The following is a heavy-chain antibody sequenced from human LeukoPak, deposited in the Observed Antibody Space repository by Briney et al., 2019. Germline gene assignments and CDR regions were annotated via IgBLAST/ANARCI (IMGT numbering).Heavy chain of an antibody. CDR2: ITAGGDST. CDR3: AKLKGSSWGGVDH. J-gene: IGHJ4*02. V-gene: IGHV3-23*01. D-gene: IGHD3-16*01. Sequence: GESLRLSCAASGFTFGSYAMTWVRQAPGKGLDWVSAITAGGDSTYYADSVKGRFTISRGNSRNMLYLQMSSLRAEDTAVYYCAKLKGSSWGGVDHWGQGTLVTVSS. CDR1: GFTFGSYA.